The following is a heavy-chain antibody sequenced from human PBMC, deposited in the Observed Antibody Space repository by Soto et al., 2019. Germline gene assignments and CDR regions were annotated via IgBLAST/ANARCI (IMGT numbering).Heavy chain of an antibody. Sequence: EVQLAESGGGLAQPGGSLRLSCAASGFTLSGYAMDWVRQAPGKGLEYVSGISSNGVGTYYANSVQGRFTISRDNSKNTVYLQRGSLRPEYMAVYYCARRARPDFYYMDVCGKVTTVTVSS. V-gene: IGHV3-64*01. D-gene: IGHD6-6*01. CDR1: GFTLSGYA. J-gene: IGHJ6*03. CDR2: ISSNGVGT. CDR3: ARRARPDFYYMDV.